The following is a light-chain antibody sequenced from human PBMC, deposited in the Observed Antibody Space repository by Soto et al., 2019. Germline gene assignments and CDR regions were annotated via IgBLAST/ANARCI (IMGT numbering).Light chain of an antibody. CDR3: QQHINWPLT. J-gene: IGKJ4*01. CDR2: GAS. Sequence: EIVFTQSAGAVSLSPGERATLSCGASQSVSSNYFAWYQQIPGQAPRLLVYGASTRATGVPARFSGSGSGIEFTLTISSLEPEDFALYYCQQHINWPLTFGGGTKVDIK. V-gene: IGKV3-11*01. CDR1: QSVSSNY.